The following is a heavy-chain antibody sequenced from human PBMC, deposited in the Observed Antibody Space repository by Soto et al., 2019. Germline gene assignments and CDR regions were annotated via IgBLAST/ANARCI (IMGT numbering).Heavy chain of an antibody. CDR3: ARDRQYIVVVPAALDY. CDR2: ISSSSSYI. V-gene: IGHV3-21*01. D-gene: IGHD2-2*01. CDR1: GFTFSSYS. Sequence: GGSLRLSCAASGFTFSSYSMNWVRQAPGKGLEWVSSISSSSSYIYYADSVKGRFTISRDNAKNSLYLQMNSPRAEDTAVYYCARDRQYIVVVPAALDYWGQGTLVTVSS. J-gene: IGHJ4*02.